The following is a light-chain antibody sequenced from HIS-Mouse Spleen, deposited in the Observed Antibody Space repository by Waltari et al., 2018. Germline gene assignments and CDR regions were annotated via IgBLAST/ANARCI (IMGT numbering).Light chain of an antibody. CDR3: QQRSNWPT. CDR1: QRVSSY. V-gene: IGKV3-11*01. J-gene: IGKJ3*01. CDR2: DAS. Sequence: EIVLTQSPATLSLSPGERATLSCRASQRVSSYLACYQQKPGQAPRLLIYDASNRATGIPARFSGSGSGTDFTLTISSLEPEDFAVYYCQQRSNWPTFGPGTKVDIK.